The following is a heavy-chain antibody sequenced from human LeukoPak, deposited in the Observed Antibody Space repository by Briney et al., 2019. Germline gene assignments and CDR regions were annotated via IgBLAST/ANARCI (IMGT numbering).Heavy chain of an antibody. D-gene: IGHD5-18*01. CDR1: GFTFDDYA. CDR3: TRASGYSSGAVDY. V-gene: IGHV3-9*03. Sequence: PGGSLRLSCAASGFTFDDYAMHWVRQAPGKGLEWVSGISWNSGSIGYADSVKGRFTISRDNAESTLYLQMNSLRADDMALYYCTRASGYSSGAVDYWGQGTLVTVSS. J-gene: IGHJ4*02. CDR2: ISWNSGSI.